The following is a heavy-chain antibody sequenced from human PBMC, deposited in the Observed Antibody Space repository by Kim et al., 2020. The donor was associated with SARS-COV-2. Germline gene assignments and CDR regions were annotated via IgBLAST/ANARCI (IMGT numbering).Heavy chain of an antibody. D-gene: IGHD3-10*01. Sequence: PSLKSRVTISVDTSKNQFSLKLSSVTAADTAVYYCAREVWFGELLWVIDYWGQGTLVTVSS. J-gene: IGHJ4*02. CDR3: AREVWFGELLWVIDY. V-gene: IGHV4-59*01.